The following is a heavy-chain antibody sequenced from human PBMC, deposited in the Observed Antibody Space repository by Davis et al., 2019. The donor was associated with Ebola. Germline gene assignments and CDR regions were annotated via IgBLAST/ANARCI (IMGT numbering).Heavy chain of an antibody. V-gene: IGHV3-33*01. CDR1: GFTFSSYG. CDR3: ARVEDDTYYYDSSGYRDDAFDI. CDR2: IWYDGSNK. D-gene: IGHD3-22*01. J-gene: IGHJ3*02. Sequence: GESLKISCAASGFTFSSYGMHWVRQAPGKGLEWVAVIWYDGSNKYYADSVKGRFTISRDNSKNTLYLQMNSLRAEDTAVYYCARVEDDTYYYDSSGYRDDAFDIWGQGTMVTVSS.